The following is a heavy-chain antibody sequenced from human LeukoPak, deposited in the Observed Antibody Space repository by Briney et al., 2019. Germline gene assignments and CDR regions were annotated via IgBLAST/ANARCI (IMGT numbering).Heavy chain of an antibody. CDR3: ARGGGGPDY. CDR1: GYSISSVYY. Sequence: SETLSLTCTVSGYSISSVYYWGWIRQPPGKGLEWIGSIYHSGSTYYNPSLKSRVTISVDTSKNQFSLKLSSVTAADTAVYYCARGGGGPDYWGQGTLVTVSS. CDR2: IYHSGST. D-gene: IGHD3-10*01. V-gene: IGHV4-38-2*02. J-gene: IGHJ4*02.